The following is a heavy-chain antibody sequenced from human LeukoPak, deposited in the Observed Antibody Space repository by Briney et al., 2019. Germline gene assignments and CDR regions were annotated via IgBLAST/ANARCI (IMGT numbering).Heavy chain of an antibody. CDR3: ARVGDTAIVDAFDI. CDR1: GGSISRYY. CDR2: IYYSGST. V-gene: IGHV4-59*01. Sequence: PSETLSLTCTVSGGSISRYYWNWIRQPPGKGLEWVGYIYYSGSTNYNPSLKSRVTISVDTSKNQFSLKLSSVTAADTAVYYCARVGDTAIVDAFDIWGQGTMVTVSS. J-gene: IGHJ3*02. D-gene: IGHD5-18*01.